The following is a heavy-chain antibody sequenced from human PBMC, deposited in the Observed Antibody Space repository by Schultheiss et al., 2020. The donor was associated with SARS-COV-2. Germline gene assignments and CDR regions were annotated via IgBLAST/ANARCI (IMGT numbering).Heavy chain of an antibody. CDR3: ARDQVPVVAATPGY. CDR2: ISSSSSYI. D-gene: IGHD2-15*01. Sequence: ESLKISCAASGFTFSSYAMNWVRQAPGKGLEWVSSISSSSSYIYYADSVKGRFTISRDNAKNSLYLQMNSLRAEDTAVYYCARDQVPVVAATPGYWGQGTLVTVSS. CDR1: GFTFSSYA. J-gene: IGHJ4*02. V-gene: IGHV3-21*04.